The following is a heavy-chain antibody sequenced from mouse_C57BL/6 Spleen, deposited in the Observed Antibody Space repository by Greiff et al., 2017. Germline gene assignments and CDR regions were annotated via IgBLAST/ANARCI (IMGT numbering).Heavy chain of an antibody. CDR1: GYTFTSYW. CDR3: ASGGVPDY. D-gene: IGHD1-1*02. V-gene: IGHV1-72*01. Sequence: QVQLQQPGAGLVKPGASVKLSCTASGYTFTSYWMHWVKQRPGRGLEWIGRIDPNSGGTKYTEKFKSKATLTVDKPASTAYMQLSSLTSEDSAIYYCASGGVPDYWGQGTTLTVSA. J-gene: IGHJ2*01. CDR2: IDPNSGGT.